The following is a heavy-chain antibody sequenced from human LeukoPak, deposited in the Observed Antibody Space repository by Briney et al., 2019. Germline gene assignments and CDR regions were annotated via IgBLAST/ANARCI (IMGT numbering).Heavy chain of an antibody. D-gene: IGHD3-10*01. CDR2: INHSGST. CDR3: ARRGVRGVIIFYFDY. CDR1: GGSFSGYY. V-gene: IGHV4-34*01. J-gene: IGHJ4*02. Sequence: PSETLSLTCAGYGGSFSGYYWSWIRQPPGKGLEWIGEINHSGSTNYNPSLKSRVTISVDTSKNQFSLKLSSVTAADTAVYYCARRGVRGVIIFYFDYWGQGTLVTVSS.